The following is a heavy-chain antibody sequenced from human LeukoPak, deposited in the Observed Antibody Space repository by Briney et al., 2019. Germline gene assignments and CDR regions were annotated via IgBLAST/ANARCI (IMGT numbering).Heavy chain of an antibody. CDR2: IYSGGST. V-gene: IGHV3-53*01. Sequence: PGGSLRLSCAASGFTVSSNYMSWVCQAPGKGLEWVSVIYSGGSTYYADSVKGRFTISRDNSKNTLYLQMNSLRAEDTAVYYCASSVVVVPATSPFDYWGQGTLVTVSS. J-gene: IGHJ4*02. D-gene: IGHD2-2*01. CDR1: GFTVSSNY. CDR3: ASSVVVVPATSPFDY.